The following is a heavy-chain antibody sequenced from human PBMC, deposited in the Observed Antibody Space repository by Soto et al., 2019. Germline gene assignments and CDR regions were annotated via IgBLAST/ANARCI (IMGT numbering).Heavy chain of an antibody. D-gene: IGHD3-9*01. CDR1: GYTFTSYA. V-gene: IGHV1-3*01. CDR2: ISAGNGNT. Sequence: ASVKVSCKASGYTFTSYAMHWVRQAPGQRLEWMGWISAGNGNTKYSQKFQGRVTITRDTSASTAYMELSSLRSEDTAVYYCARVDILTGYYNFDYWGQGTLVTVSS. CDR3: ARVDILTGYYNFDY. J-gene: IGHJ4*02.